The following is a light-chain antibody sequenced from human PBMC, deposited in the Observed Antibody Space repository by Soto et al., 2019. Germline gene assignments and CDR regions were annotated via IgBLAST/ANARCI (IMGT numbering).Light chain of an antibody. CDR2: EVS. V-gene: IGLV2-14*01. CDR1: SSDVGGYNY. Sequence: QSALTPPASVSGAPGQSRSVSCTGTSSDVGGYNYVSWYQQHPGKAPKLMIYEVSHRPSGVSNRFSGSKSSNTASLTISGLQAEDEADYYCSSYTSSKGVFGTGTKVTVL. J-gene: IGLJ1*01. CDR3: SSYTSSKGV.